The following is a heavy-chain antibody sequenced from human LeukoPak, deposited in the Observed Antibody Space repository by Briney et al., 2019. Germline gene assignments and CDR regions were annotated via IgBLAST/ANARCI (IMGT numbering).Heavy chain of an antibody. V-gene: IGHV4-4*07. CDR3: ARDLSYCSGGSCFHYFDY. CDR1: GGSISSYY. Sequence: PAETLSLTCTVSGGSISSYYWSWIRQPAGKGLEWIGRKYTSGFTDYSPSLKSRVTMSVETPKNQFSLRLSSVTAADTAVYYCARDLSYCSGGSCFHYFDYWGQGTLVS. D-gene: IGHD2-15*01. J-gene: IGHJ4*01. CDR2: KYTSGFT.